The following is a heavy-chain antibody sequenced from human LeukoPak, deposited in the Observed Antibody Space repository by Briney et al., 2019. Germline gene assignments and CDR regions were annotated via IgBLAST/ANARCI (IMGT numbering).Heavy chain of an antibody. Sequence: SETLSLTCTVSGGSISSYYWSWIRQPPGKGLEWIGYIYYSGSTNYNPSLKSRVTISVDTSKNQFSLKLSSVTAADTAVYYCARGAIYCSGGSCYPPYFDYWGQGTLVTVSS. CDR1: GGSISSYY. D-gene: IGHD2-15*01. CDR2: IYYSGST. J-gene: IGHJ4*02. CDR3: ARGAIYCSGGSCYPPYFDY. V-gene: IGHV4-59*01.